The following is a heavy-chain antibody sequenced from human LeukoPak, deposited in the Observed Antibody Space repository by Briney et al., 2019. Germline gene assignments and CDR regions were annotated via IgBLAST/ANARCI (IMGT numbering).Heavy chain of an antibody. D-gene: IGHD3-16*02. CDR3: AKTGHDYVCGSYRYYFDY. CDR1: GFTFDDYA. V-gene: IGHV3-9*01. Sequence: GGSLRLTCAASGFTFDDYAMNWVRQAPGKGLEWVSGISWNSGSIGYADSVKGPFTISRDNAKNSLYLQMNSLRAEDTAVYYCAKTGHDYVCGSYRYYFDYWGQGTLVTVSS. CDR2: ISWNSGSI. J-gene: IGHJ4*02.